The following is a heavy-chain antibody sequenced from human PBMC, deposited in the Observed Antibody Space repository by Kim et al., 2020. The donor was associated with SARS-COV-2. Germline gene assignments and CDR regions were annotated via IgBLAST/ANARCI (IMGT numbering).Heavy chain of an antibody. CDR3: ARVSSSSWSFDY. V-gene: IGHV4-4*07. D-gene: IGHD6-13*01. J-gene: IGHJ4*02. Sequence: NYNPSLKSRVPMSVDTSKNQFSLKLSSVTAADTAVYYCARVSSSSWSFDYWGQGTLVTVSS.